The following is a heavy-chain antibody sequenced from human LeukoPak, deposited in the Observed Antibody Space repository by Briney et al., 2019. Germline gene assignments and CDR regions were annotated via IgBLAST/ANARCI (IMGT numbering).Heavy chain of an antibody. V-gene: IGHV3-7*03. J-gene: IGHJ4*02. CDR2: IRQDGDTK. CDR1: GFPFNAYW. CDR3: ARSLPYGTTWYGRSDF. D-gene: IGHD6-13*01. Sequence: GGSLRLSCAASGFPFNAYWMTWVRQAPGKGLEWVANIRQDGDTKYYVDSAKGRFTISRDNAMNSLYLQMNSLRAEDTAIYYCARSLPYGTTWYGRSDFWGQGTLVTVSS.